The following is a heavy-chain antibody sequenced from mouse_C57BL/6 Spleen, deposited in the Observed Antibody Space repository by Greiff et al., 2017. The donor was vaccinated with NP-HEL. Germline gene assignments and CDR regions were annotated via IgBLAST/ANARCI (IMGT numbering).Heavy chain of an antibody. V-gene: IGHV3-6*01. CDR2: ISYDGSN. D-gene: IGHD1-1*01. Sequence: ESGPGLVKPSQSLSLTCSVTGYSITSGYYWNWIRQFPGNQLEWMGYISYDGSNNYIPSLKNRISITRDTSKNQFLLKLNSVTTEDTATYYCAREGNYYCSSYWYFDVWGTGTTVTVSS. CDR3: AREGNYYCSSYWYFDV. J-gene: IGHJ1*03. CDR1: GYSITSGYY.